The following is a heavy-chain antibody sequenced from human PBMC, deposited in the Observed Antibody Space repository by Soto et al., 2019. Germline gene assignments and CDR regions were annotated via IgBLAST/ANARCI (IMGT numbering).Heavy chain of an antibody. CDR3: ARHGPRAYYDHSDYYYYGMDV. J-gene: IGHJ6*02. D-gene: IGHD3-22*01. CDR2: IYPGDSDT. CDR1: GYSFTIYW. V-gene: IGHV5-51*01. Sequence: GESLKISCKGSGYSFTIYWIGWVRQMPGKGLEWMGIIYPGDSDTRYSPSFQGQVTISADKSISTAYLQWSSLKASDTAMYYCARHGPRAYYDHSDYYYYGMDVWGQGTTVTVSS.